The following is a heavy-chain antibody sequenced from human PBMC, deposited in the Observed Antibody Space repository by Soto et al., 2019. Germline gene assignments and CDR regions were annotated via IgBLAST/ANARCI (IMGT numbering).Heavy chain of an antibody. CDR3: TIPFVYQMSSFWYFYL. J-gene: IGHJ2*01. Sequence: EEQVLESGGGLVQPGGSLRLSCAASGFSFGSYVMTWVRQAPGKGLEWVSGISASGRSTYYADSVKGRFTVSRDNSKNTLYLDMNNLRVEYTAVYFCTIPFVYQMSSFWYFYLWGRVTLVTV. D-gene: IGHD2-2*01. CDR2: ISASGRST. CDR1: GFSFGSYV. V-gene: IGHV3-23*01.